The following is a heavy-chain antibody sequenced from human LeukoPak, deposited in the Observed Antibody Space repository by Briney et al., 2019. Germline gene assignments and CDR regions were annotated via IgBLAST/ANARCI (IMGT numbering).Heavy chain of an antibody. CDR2: ISYDENNK. J-gene: IGHJ4*02. CDR3: AKAMPGIAAAAPDY. D-gene: IGHD6-13*01. CDR1: GFTFSSYA. V-gene: IGHV3-30-3*01. Sequence: GGSLRLSCAASGFTFSSYAMHWVRQALGKGLEWVAVISYDENNKYYADSVKGRFTISRDNSKNTLYLQMNSLRPEDTAVYYCAKAMPGIAAAAPDYWGQGTLVTVSS.